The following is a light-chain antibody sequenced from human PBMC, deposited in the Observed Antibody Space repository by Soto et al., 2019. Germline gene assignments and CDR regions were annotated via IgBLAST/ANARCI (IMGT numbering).Light chain of an antibody. CDR2: GAS. V-gene: IGKV3-20*01. CDR3: QQYGRSGGVS. CDR1: QSVSSSY. J-gene: IGKJ3*01. Sequence: EIVLTQSPGTLSLSPGERATRSCRASQSVSSSYLAWYQQKPGQAPRLLIYGASSRATGIPDRFSGSGSGTDFTLTISRLEPEDFAVYYCQQYGRSGGVSFGPGTKVDIK.